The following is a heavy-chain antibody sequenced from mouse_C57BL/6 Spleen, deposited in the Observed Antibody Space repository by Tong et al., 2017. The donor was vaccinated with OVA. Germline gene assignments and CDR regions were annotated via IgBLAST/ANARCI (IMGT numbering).Heavy chain of an antibody. Sequence: VQLQESGAELAKPGASVKLSCKASGYTFTSYWMHWVKQRPGQGLEWIGYINPSSGYTKYNQKFKDKATLTADKSSSTAYMQLSSLTYEDSAVYYCAGITTVVPDFDYWGQGTTLAVSS. CDR3: AGITTVVPDFDY. CDR2: INPSSGYT. J-gene: IGHJ2*01. D-gene: IGHD1-1*01. CDR1: GYTFTSYW. V-gene: IGHV1-7*01.